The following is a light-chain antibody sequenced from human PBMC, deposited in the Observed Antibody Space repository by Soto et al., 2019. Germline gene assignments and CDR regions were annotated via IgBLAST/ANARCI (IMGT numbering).Light chain of an antibody. CDR1: QGIRSE. CDR2: TAS. CDR3: LQDHDDSWT. J-gene: IGKJ1*01. V-gene: IGKV1-6*01. Sequence: AIQMTQSPSSLSASVGDRVTITCRASQGIRSELGWYQQKPGKAPNLLLYTASNLQSGVPSRFSGSGSGTEFTLTVSSLQPEDFATYYCLQDHDDSWTFGQGPKLDIK.